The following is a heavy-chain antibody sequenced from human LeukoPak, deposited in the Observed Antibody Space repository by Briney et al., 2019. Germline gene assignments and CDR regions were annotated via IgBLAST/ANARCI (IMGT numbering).Heavy chain of an antibody. CDR2: ISTRATTI. CDR1: GFTFSTYE. J-gene: IGHJ4*02. CDR3: ARIGAGSSRDY. V-gene: IGHV3-48*03. D-gene: IGHD6-13*01. Sequence: GGSLRLSCAASGFTFSTYEMNWVRQAPGKGLEWVSYISTRATTIYYADSVKGRFTISRDNAKNSLYLQMNSLRAEDTAVYYCARIGAGSSRDYWGQGTLVTVSS.